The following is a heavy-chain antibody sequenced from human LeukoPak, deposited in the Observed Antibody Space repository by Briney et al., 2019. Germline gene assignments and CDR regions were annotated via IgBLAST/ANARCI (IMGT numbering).Heavy chain of an antibody. Sequence: PGGSLRLSCAASGFTFSSYGMHWVRQAPGKGLEWVAVIWYDGSNKYYADSVKGRFTISRDNSKNTLYLQMNSLRAEDTAVYYCARVGETIFGAFDIWGQGTMVTVSS. V-gene: IGHV3-33*01. CDR2: IWYDGSNK. D-gene: IGHD3-3*01. J-gene: IGHJ3*02. CDR1: GFTFSSYG. CDR3: ARVGETIFGAFDI.